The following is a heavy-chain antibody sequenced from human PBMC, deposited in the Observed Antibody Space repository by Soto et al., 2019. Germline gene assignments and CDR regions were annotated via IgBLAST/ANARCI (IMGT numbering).Heavy chain of an antibody. Sequence: SETLSLTCTVSGGSINSYYWSWIRQPPGKGLEWIGYIYYSGSTNYNPSHKSRVTISVDTSKNQFSQKLSSVTSADSAVYYCARLYGLDAFDIWGQGTMVTVSS. D-gene: IGHD3-16*02. CDR3: ARLYGLDAFDI. J-gene: IGHJ3*02. V-gene: IGHV4-59*08. CDR2: IYYSGST. CDR1: GGSINSYY.